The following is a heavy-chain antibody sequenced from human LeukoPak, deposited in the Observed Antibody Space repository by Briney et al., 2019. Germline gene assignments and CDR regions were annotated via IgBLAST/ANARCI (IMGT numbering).Heavy chain of an antibody. CDR1: GYSFANYW. CDR3: ALNPRGYCSGGRCYIGY. Sequence: GESLKISYKGSGYSFANYWIGWVRQMPGKGQEWMGIIYPGDSDTRYSPSFQGQVTISADKSISTAYLQWSSLKASDTAMYYCALNPRGYCSGGRCYIGYWGQGTLVTVSS. V-gene: IGHV5-51*01. D-gene: IGHD2-15*01. J-gene: IGHJ4*02. CDR2: IYPGDSDT.